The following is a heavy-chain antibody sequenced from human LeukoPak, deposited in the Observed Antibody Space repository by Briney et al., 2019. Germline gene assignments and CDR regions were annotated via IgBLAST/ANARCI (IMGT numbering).Heavy chain of an antibody. Sequence: PSETLALICAVYGGSFSGYYWSWIRQPPGKGLEWIGEINHSGSTNYNPSLKSRVTISVDTSKNQFSLKLSSVTAADTAVYYCARGPATDIVLMVYAMSRHYDYWGQGTLVTVSS. CDR2: INHSGST. CDR1: GGSFSGYY. CDR3: ARGPATDIVLMVYAMSRHYDY. D-gene: IGHD2-8*01. V-gene: IGHV4-34*01. J-gene: IGHJ4*02.